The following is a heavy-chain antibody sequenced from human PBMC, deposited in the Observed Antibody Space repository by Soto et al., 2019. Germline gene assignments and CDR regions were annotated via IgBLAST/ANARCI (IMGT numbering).Heavy chain of an antibody. V-gene: IGHV3-33*03. D-gene: IGHD1-26*01. Sequence: QVQLVESGGGVVQPGRSLRLSCEASGFTFRTDGMHWVRQAPGKGLEWVAFIWYDGSNKHYSDSVKGRFSISRDNSKNTLYLPMTSLRVDDTAVYFCAKDRGYSNWESGMDVWGQGTTVTVSS. J-gene: IGHJ6*02. CDR1: GFTFRTDG. CDR3: AKDRGYSNWESGMDV. CDR2: IWYDGSNK.